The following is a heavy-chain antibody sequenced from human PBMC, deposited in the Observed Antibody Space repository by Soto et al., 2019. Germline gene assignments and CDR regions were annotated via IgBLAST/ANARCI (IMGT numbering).Heavy chain of an antibody. V-gene: IGHV2-5*02. D-gene: IGHD6-25*01. CDR1: GFSLSTSGVG. CDR2: IYWDDDK. CDR3: AHSQRGGGYFDY. Sequence: QITLKESGPTLVKPTQTLTLTCTFSGFSLSTSGVGVGWIRQPPGKALEWLALIYWDDDKRYSPSLKSRLTLTKDTSKNQLYLTRTNRDPLDTATYSWAHSQRGGGYFDYWGQGTLVTVSS. J-gene: IGHJ4*02.